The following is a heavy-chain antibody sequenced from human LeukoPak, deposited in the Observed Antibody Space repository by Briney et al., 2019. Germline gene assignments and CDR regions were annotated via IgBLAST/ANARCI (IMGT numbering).Heavy chain of an antibody. D-gene: IGHD1-26*01. CDR1: GYTFTDYY. CDR2: INLNSGDT. Sequence: ASVKVSCKASGYTFTDYYMHWVRQAPVQGLEWMGWINLNSGDTNYAQKFQGRVTMTTDTSISTAYMELSSLRSDDTAVYYCARGHYLDYYYYYMDAWGKGTTVTVSS. V-gene: IGHV1-2*02. J-gene: IGHJ6*03. CDR3: ARGHYLDYYYYYMDA.